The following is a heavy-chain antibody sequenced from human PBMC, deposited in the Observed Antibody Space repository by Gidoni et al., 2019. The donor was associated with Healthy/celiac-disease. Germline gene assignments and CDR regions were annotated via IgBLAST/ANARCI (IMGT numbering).Heavy chain of an antibody. CDR3: ARDRENGYNYNFDY. Sequence: QVQLVQSGAEVKKPGASVKVSCKASGSTFTGYYMHWVRQAPGQGLEWMGWINPNSGGTNYAQKFQGWVTMTRDTSISTAYMELSRLRSDDTAVYYCARDRENGYNYNFDYWGQGTLVTVSS. D-gene: IGHD5-12*01. V-gene: IGHV1-2*04. CDR1: GSTFTGYY. CDR2: INPNSGGT. J-gene: IGHJ4*02.